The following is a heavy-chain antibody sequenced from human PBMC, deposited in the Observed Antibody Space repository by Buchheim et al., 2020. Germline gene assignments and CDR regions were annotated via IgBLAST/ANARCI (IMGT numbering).Heavy chain of an antibody. J-gene: IGHJ6*02. CDR2: IYHSGST. D-gene: IGHD3-10*01. Sequence: QLQLQESGSGLVKPSQTLSLTCAVSGGSISSGGYSWSWIRQPPGKGLEWIGYIYHSGSTYYNPSLKSRVTISVDRSKNQFSLKLSSVTAADTAVYYCASGMVRGANYYGMDVWGQGTT. V-gene: IGHV4-30-2*01. CDR1: GGSISSGGYS. CDR3: ASGMVRGANYYGMDV.